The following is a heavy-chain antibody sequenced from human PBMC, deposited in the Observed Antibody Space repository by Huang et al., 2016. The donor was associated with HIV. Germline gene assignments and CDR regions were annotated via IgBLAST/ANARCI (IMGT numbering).Heavy chain of an antibody. CDR3: ARWMSSGSYYYFDF. D-gene: IGHD1-26*01. CDR1: ENNFNTYW. J-gene: IGHJ4*02. V-gene: IGHV5-51*01. CDR2: IHPGDTDP. Sequence: ELQLVQSGAEVKKPGESLKISCKGSENNFNTYWRGWVRQMPGKGLEWMGIIHPGDTDPSYSPSCRGQVTFSADKSINTAYLQWTYLKASDTAMYYCARWMSSGSYYYFDFWGQGTLVTVSS.